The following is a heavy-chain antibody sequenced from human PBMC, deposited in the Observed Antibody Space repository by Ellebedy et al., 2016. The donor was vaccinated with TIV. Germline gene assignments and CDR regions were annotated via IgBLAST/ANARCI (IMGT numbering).Heavy chain of an antibody. CDR1: GFTFSSYW. CDR3: VRSQYQHHFDY. Sequence: PGGSLRLSCAASGFTFSSYWMSWVSKARGKGLEWVAKIKQDGSEKYYVESVKGRFTSSRDNSLNSLYLQMNSLRAEDTAVYYCVRSQYQHHFDYWGQGTLVSVSS. D-gene: IGHD2-2*01. J-gene: IGHJ4*02. CDR2: IKQDGSEK. V-gene: IGHV3-7*01.